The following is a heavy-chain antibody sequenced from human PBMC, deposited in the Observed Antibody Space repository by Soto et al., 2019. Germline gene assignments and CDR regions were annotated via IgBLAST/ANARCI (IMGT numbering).Heavy chain of an antibody. D-gene: IGHD2-15*01. V-gene: IGHV3-30*03. CDR2: ISFDGRKE. Sequence: QLVESGGRGVLPGRSLRLSCEASEFTFSSYAMHWVRQAPGRGLEWVALISFDGRKEYYADSVKGRFIVSRDNSRSMVYLQMDSLRPDDTAIYYCARPIPRWSYHYGMDVWGQGTTVTVSS. CDR3: ARPIPRWSYHYGMDV. J-gene: IGHJ6*02. CDR1: EFTFSSYA.